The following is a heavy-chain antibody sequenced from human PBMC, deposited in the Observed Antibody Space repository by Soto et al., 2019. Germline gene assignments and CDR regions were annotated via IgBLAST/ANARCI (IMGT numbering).Heavy chain of an antibody. CDR1: GFTFSDYY. V-gene: IGHV3-11*01. J-gene: IGHJ4*02. D-gene: IGHD5-18*01. CDR3: ARVGIQLWSDPYYFDY. Sequence: GGSLRLSCAASGFTFSDYYMSWIRQAPGKGLEWVSYISSSGSTIYYADSVKGRFTISRDNAKNSLYLQMNSLRAEDTAVYYCARVGIQLWSDPYYFDYWGQGTLVTVSS. CDR2: ISSSGSTI.